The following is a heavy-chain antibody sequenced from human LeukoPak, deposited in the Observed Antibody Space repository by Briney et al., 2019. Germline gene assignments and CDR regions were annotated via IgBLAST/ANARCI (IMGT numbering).Heavy chain of an antibody. CDR2: IYHSGRT. CDR3: ARLYPPATRFDY. J-gene: IGHJ4*02. V-gene: IGHV4-38-2*02. CDR1: GYSISSGYY. D-gene: IGHD5-24*01. Sequence: SETLSLTCTVSGYSISSGYYWGWIRQPPGKGLEWIGSIYHSGRTFYNPSLKSRVTISVDTSKNQFSLKLTSVTAADTAVYYCARLYPPATRFDYWGQGTLVTVSS.